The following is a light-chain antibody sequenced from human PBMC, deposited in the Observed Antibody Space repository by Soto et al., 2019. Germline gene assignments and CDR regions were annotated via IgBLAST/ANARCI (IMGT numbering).Light chain of an antibody. CDR3: AAWDDSLGSHAV. CDR1: SSNNGINY. J-gene: IGLJ7*01. V-gene: IGLV1-47*01. Sequence: QYVLTQPPSASGNPGQTVTISCSGSSSNNGINYVYWYQQLPGTAPKLLIYRNSQRPSGIPDRFSGSKSGTSASLAISGLRSEDEADYYCAAWDDSLGSHAVFGGGTQLTVL. CDR2: RNS.